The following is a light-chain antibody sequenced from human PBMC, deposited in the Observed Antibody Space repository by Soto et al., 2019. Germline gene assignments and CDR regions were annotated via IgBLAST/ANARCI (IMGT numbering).Light chain of an antibody. CDR2: DAS. V-gene: IGKV3-11*01. J-gene: IGKJ4*01. CDR3: QQGSNWPLT. Sequence: EIMLTQSPATLSLSPGERATLSCRASQSVSSFVAWYQQKPGQAPRLLIYDASIRAIGIPARFSGSGSGTDFTLTISSLEPEDFAVYYCQQGSNWPLTFGGGTKVEIK. CDR1: QSVSSF.